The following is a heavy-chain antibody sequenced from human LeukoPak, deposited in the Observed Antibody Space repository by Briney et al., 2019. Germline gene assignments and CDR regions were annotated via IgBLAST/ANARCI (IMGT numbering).Heavy chain of an antibody. Sequence: SVKVSCKASGYTFTSYGISWVRQAPGQGLEWMGGIIPIFGTANYAQKFQGRVTITADKSTSTAYMELSSLRSEDTAVYYCARNIYYSSTLDYWGQGTLVTVSS. V-gene: IGHV1-69*06. CDR2: IIPIFGTA. CDR1: GYTFTSYG. CDR3: ARNIYYSSTLDY. J-gene: IGHJ4*02. D-gene: IGHD6-13*01.